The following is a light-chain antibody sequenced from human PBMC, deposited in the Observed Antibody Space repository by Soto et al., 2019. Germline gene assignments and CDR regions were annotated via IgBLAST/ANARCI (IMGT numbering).Light chain of an antibody. J-gene: IGKJ1*01. V-gene: IGKV1-5*03. CDR3: QHYRNFPWT. CDR2: KAS. Sequence: DIQMTQSPSTLSASVGDRVTITCRASQSVDKWLAWYQQKPGEAPKLLIYKASNLEVGVPSRFSGGGSGTEFTLTIASLQPDDFATYYCQHYRNFPWTFGQGTKVEVK. CDR1: QSVDKW.